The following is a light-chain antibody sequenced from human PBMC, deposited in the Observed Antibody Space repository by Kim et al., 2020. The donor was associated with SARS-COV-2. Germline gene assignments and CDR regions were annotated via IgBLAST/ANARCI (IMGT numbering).Light chain of an antibody. Sequence: HSVTIHTTGTSRDVDGYNYDSWSQHHPSKAHTLMIYDVNKRPSGIPARFSGSRSGTAASLTVSGLQAEDEADYYCGSYTGSNNFVVFGGGTQLTVL. J-gene: IGLJ2*01. CDR1: SRDVDGYNY. V-gene: IGLV2-8*01. CDR2: DVN. CDR3: GSYTGSNNFVV.